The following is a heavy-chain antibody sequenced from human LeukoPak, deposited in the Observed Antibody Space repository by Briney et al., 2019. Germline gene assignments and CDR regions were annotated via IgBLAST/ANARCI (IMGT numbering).Heavy chain of an antibody. D-gene: IGHD2-8*01. J-gene: IGHJ4*02. CDR1: GGSMSYYY. CDR3: ARHMLSTEFSPYFDY. V-gene: IGHV4-59*08. CDR2: IFYSGNT. Sequence: SETLSLTCTVSGGSMSYYYWSWIRQPPGKGLEWLGYIFYSGNTDYNPSLRSRVTMSVDTSKNQFSLKMTSVTATDTAVYYCARHMLSTEFSPYFDYWGPGTLVTVSS.